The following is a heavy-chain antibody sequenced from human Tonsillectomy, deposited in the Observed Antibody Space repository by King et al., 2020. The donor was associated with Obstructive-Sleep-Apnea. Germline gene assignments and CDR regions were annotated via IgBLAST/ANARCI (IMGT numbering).Heavy chain of an antibody. Sequence: VQLVESGGGLVQPGGSLRLSCAASGFTFSSYWMHWVRQAPGKGLVWVSRINSDESSTSYADSVKGRFSISRDNAKNTLYLQMNSLRADDTAVYYCASVHCALFSGYDGDYLDKWGQGTPVTVSS. D-gene: IGHD5-12*01. CDR1: GFTFSSYW. CDR2: INSDESST. J-gene: IGHJ4*02. V-gene: IGHV3-74*01. CDR3: ASVHCALFSGYDGDYLDK.